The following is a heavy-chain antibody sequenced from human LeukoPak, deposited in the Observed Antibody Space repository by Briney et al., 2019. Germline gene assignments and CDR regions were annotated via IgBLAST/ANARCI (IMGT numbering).Heavy chain of an antibody. Sequence: PGGSLRLSCAASGFTFSSYDMSWVRQAPGKGLEWVSAISGSGGSTYYADSVKGRFTISRDNSKSTLYLQMNSLRAEDTAVYYCANNYYGSGSYYNPRGYWGQGTLVTVSS. CDR2: ISGSGGST. CDR1: GFTFSSYD. CDR3: ANNYYGSGSYYNPRGY. J-gene: IGHJ4*02. D-gene: IGHD3-10*01. V-gene: IGHV3-23*01.